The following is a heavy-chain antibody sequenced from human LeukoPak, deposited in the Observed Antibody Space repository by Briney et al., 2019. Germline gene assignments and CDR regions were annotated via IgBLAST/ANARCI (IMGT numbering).Heavy chain of an antibody. Sequence: GESLKISCKGSGYSFTSYWIGWVRQKPGKGLEWMGIIYPGDSDTRYSPSFQGQVTISADKSISTAYLWWSSLKASDTAMYYCATGGYCSSTSCYHFFDHWGQGTLATVSS. D-gene: IGHD2-2*01. V-gene: IGHV5-51*01. CDR2: IYPGDSDT. J-gene: IGHJ4*02. CDR1: GYSFTSYW. CDR3: ATGGYCSSTSCYHFFDH.